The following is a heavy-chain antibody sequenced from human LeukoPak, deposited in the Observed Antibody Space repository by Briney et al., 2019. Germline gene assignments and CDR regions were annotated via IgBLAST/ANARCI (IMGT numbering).Heavy chain of an antibody. CDR2: ISGSGCST. D-gene: IGHD6-13*01. CDR1: GFTFSSYA. CDR3: AKNPKQQLVLGSPYY. V-gene: IGHV3-23*01. J-gene: IGHJ4*02. Sequence: GGSLRLSCAASGFTFSSYAMSWVRQAPGKGLEGVSAISGSGCSTYYAFSLKRLFTISRDNSKNTLYLQMNSLRAEDTAVYYCAKNPKQQLVLGSPYYWGQGTLVTVSS.